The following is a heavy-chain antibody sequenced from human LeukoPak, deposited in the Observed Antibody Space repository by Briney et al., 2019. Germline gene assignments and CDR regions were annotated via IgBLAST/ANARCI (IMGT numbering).Heavy chain of an antibody. CDR3: ARAPITLFGNYMDV. V-gene: IGHV4-59*01. CDR2: IYNSGST. Sequence: LRLSCAASGFTFSSYWMSWVRQAPGKGLEWIGYIYNSGSTNYNPSLKSRVTISVDTSKNQFSLKLSSVTAADTAVYYCARAPITLFGNYMDVWGKGTTVTVSS. CDR1: GFTFSSYW. D-gene: IGHD3-3*01. J-gene: IGHJ6*03.